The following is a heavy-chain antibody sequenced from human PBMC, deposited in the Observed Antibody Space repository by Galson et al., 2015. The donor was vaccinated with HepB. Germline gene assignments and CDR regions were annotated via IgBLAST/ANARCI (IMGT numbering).Heavy chain of an antibody. CDR3: ARINSVFCSSTTCRPDY. J-gene: IGHJ4*02. CDR1: GYTFTGYY. D-gene: IGHD2-2*01. Sequence: SVKVSCKASGYTFTGYYIRWVRQAPGQGFEWMGRINPDRGGTEYAQKFQGRVTMTRETSISTVYMDLRRLRSDDTAVYYCARINSVFCSSTTCRPDYWGQGTLVTVSS. CDR2: INPDRGGT. V-gene: IGHV1-2*06.